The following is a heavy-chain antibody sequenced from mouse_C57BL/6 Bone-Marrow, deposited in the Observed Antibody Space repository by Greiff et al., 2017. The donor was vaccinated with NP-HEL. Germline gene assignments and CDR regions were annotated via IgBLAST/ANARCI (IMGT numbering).Heavy chain of an antibody. V-gene: IGHV14-1*01. Sequence: VQLQQSGAELVRPGASVKLSCTASGFNFTDYYMPWVKQRPEQGLEWIGRIDPEDGDTEYAPKFQGKATMTAATSSNPAYLPLSSLTSEDTAVFYGTTPKYYGSSYHWGKGTTLT. J-gene: IGHJ2*01. CDR3: TTPKYYGSSYH. CDR1: GFNFTDYY. CDR2: IDPEDGDT. D-gene: IGHD1-1*01.